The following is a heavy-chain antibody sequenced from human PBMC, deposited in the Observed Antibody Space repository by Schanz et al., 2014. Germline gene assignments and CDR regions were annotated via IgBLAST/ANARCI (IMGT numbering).Heavy chain of an antibody. CDR2: IGGSGDST. CDR1: GFTFSNHA. D-gene: IGHD3-9*01. Sequence: EVQLVESGGDLVQPGGSQRLSCAASGFTFSNHALSWVRQDPGKGLEWVSGIGGSGDSTHYADSVKGRFIISRDNSKNTLYLQVNSLRAEDTAVYYCAKHVRSLTGNDYWGQGTLVTGSS. CDR3: AKHVRSLTGNDY. V-gene: IGHV3-23*04. J-gene: IGHJ4*02.